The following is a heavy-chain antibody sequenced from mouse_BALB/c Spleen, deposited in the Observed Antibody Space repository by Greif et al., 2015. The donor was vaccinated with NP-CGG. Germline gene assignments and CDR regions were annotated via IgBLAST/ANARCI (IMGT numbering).Heavy chain of an antibody. CDR3: ARNDGFAY. V-gene: IGHV14-3*02. Sequence: VQLQQPGAELVKPGASVKLSCTASGFNIKDTYTHWVKQRPEQGLEWIGRIDPANGNTKYDPKFQGKATITADTSSNTAYLQLSSLTSEDTAVYYCARNDGFAYWGQGTLVTVSA. CDR1: GFNIKDTY. J-gene: IGHJ3*01. D-gene: IGHD2-12*01. CDR2: IDPANGNT.